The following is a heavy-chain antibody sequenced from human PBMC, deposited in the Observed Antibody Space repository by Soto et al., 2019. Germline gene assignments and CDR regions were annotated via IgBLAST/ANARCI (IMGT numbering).Heavy chain of an antibody. D-gene: IGHD6-19*01. CDR3: ARHAVTSSGFTDY. Sequence: PSETLSLSCTVTGGSISSYYWSWIRQPPGKGLEWIGYIYYSGSTNYNPSLKSRVTISVDTSKNQFSLKLSSVTAADTAVYYSARHAVTSSGFTDYWGQGTLVTVS. CDR2: IYYSGST. V-gene: IGHV4-59*08. CDR1: GGSISSYY. J-gene: IGHJ4*02.